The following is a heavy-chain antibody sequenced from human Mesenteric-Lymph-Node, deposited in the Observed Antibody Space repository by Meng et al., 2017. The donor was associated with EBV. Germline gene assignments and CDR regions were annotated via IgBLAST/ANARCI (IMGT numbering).Heavy chain of an antibody. CDR3: VRDGDGIVPSINFDY. V-gene: IGHV1-18*01. CDR2: ISGHNGNT. CDR1: GYTFTGYG. Sequence: QVWLGQSGAEVKRPGASVKVSCKASGYTFTGYGISWVRQAPGQGLDWMGWISGHNGNTNYAQKFQGRVTLTTDTSTSTAYMELRSLRSDDTAVYYCVRDGDGIVPSINFDYWGQGTLVTVSS. J-gene: IGHJ4*02. D-gene: IGHD5-12*01.